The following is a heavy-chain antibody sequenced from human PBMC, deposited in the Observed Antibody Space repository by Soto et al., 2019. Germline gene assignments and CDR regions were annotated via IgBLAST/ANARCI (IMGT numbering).Heavy chain of an antibody. CDR2: ISGSGGST. CDR1: GFTFSSYA. D-gene: IGHD6-6*01. J-gene: IGHJ4*02. CDR3: ATNRGYSSSPFDY. V-gene: IGHV3-23*01. Sequence: EVQLLESGGGLVQPGGSLRLSCAASGFTFSSYAMSWVRQAPGKGLGWVSSISGSGGSTYYADSVKGRFTISRDNSKNTLYLQMNSLRAEDTAVYYCATNRGYSSSPFDYWGQGTLVTVSS.